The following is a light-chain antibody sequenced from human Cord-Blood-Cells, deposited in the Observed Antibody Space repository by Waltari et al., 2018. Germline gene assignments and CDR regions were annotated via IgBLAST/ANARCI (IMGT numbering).Light chain of an antibody. CDR1: QSISSW. V-gene: IGKV1-5*03. J-gene: IGKJ1*01. CDR3: QQYNSYWT. CDR2: KAS. Sequence: DIQMTQSPSTLSASVGDRXXITFRASQSISSWLAWYQQKPGKAPKLLIYKASSLESGVPSRFSGSGSGTEFTLTISSLQPDDFATYYCQQYNSYWTFGQGTKVEIK.